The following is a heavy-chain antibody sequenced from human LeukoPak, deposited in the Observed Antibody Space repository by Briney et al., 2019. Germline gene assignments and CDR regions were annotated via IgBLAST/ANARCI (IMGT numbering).Heavy chain of an antibody. CDR1: GGSISSGGYY. CDR3: ASSLQEQLVPLDY. J-gene: IGHJ4*01. D-gene: IGHD6-6*01. CDR2: IYYSGST. Sequence: SETLSLTCTVSGGSISSGGYYWSWIRQHPGKGLEWIGYIYYSGSTYYNPSLKSRVTISVDTSKNQFSLKLSSVTAADTAVYYCASSLQEQLVPLDYWGQGTLVTVSS. V-gene: IGHV4-31*03.